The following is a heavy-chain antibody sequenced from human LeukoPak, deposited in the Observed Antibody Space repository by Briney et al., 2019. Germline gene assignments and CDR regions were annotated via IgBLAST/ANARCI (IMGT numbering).Heavy chain of an antibody. CDR1: GLTFTSYD. Sequence: ASVKVSCKTSGLTFTSYDLTWVRQATGQGLEWMGWVDPNSGNTGYAQKFQGRVTMTMDPSISTAYMELSSLRSEDTAVYYCARRSDDYDSSAYYHWGQGTLVTVSS. V-gene: IGHV1-8*01. J-gene: IGHJ4*02. D-gene: IGHD3-22*01. CDR2: VDPNSGNT. CDR3: ARRSDDYDSSAYYH.